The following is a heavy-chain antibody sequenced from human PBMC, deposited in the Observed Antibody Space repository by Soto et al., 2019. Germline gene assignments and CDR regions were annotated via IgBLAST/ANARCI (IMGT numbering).Heavy chain of an antibody. Sequence: SETLSLTCTVSGGSISSGGYYWSWIRQHPGKGLEWIGYIYYSGSTYYNPSLKSRVTISADTSKNQFSLKLSSVTAADTAVYYCARGIIVATIHPFDYWGQGTLVTVSS. D-gene: IGHD5-12*01. V-gene: IGHV4-31*03. CDR1: GGSISSGGYY. CDR2: IYYSGST. CDR3: ARGIIVATIHPFDY. J-gene: IGHJ4*02.